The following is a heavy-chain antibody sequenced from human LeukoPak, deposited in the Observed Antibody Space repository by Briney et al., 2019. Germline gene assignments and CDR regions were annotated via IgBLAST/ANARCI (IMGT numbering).Heavy chain of an antibody. J-gene: IGHJ4*02. CDR1: GFAFSTYG. V-gene: IGHV3-30*18. Sequence: GGSLRLSCAASGFAFSTYGIHWVRQAPGKGLEWVAVLSFDGSSEYYADSVKGRFTVSRDNSKNTLYLQMNSLRDEDTAVYYCAKGSGGSGWNDLLGVVDYWGQGTLVTVSS. D-gene: IGHD6-19*01. CDR2: LSFDGSSE. CDR3: AKGSGGSGWNDLLGVVDY.